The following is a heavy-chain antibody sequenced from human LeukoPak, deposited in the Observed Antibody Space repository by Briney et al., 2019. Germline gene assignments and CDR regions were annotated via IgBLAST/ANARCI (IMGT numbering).Heavy chain of an antibody. CDR1: GGTFSSYA. J-gene: IGHJ4*02. V-gene: IGHV1-69*05. CDR2: IIPIFGTT. Sequence: GSSVEVSCKAFGGTFSSYAISWVRQAPGQGLEWMGGIIPIFGTTNYAQKFQGRVTITTDESTSTAYMELSSLRSEDTAVYYCARVKMGATSEYFDYWGQGTLVTVSS. D-gene: IGHD1-26*01. CDR3: ARVKMGATSEYFDY.